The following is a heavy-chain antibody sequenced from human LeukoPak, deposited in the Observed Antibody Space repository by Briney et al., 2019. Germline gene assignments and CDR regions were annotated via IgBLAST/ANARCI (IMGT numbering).Heavy chain of an antibody. J-gene: IGHJ6*02. Sequence: PGGSQRLSCAASGFTFSSYGMHWVRQAPGKGLEWVAVISYDGSNKYYADSVKGRFTISRDNSKNTLYLQMNSLRAEDTAVYYCAKDAALLRLGYYYYGMDVWGQGTTVTVSS. CDR2: ISYDGSNK. CDR1: GFTFSSYG. V-gene: IGHV3-30*18. D-gene: IGHD5-12*01. CDR3: AKDAALLRLGYYYYGMDV.